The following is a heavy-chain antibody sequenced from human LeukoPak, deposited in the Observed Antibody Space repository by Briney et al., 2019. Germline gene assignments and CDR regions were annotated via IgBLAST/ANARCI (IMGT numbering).Heavy chain of an antibody. V-gene: IGHV3-48*01. CDR1: GFTFSSYS. D-gene: IGHD3-10*01. CDR3: ARESGLLWFGELWAPPDY. Sequence: PGGSLRLSCAASGFTFSSYSMNWVRQAPGKGLEWVSYISSSSSTIYYADSVKGRFTISRDSAKNSLYLQMNSLRAEDTAVYYCARESGLLWFGELWAPPDYWGQGTLVTVSS. J-gene: IGHJ4*02. CDR2: ISSSSSTI.